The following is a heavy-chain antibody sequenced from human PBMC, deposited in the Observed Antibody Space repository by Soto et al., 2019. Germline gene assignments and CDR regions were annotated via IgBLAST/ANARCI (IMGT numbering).Heavy chain of an antibody. Sequence: EVQLVESGGGLVKPGGSLRLSCAASGFTFSSYSMNWVRQAPGKGLEWVSSISSSSSYIYYADSVKGRFTISRDNAKNSLYLQMISLRAEDTAVYYCARDPGLDSSSVGGYWGQGTLVTVSS. CDR1: GFTFSSYS. CDR3: ARDPGLDSSSVGGY. D-gene: IGHD6-13*01. CDR2: ISSSSSYI. V-gene: IGHV3-21*01. J-gene: IGHJ4*02.